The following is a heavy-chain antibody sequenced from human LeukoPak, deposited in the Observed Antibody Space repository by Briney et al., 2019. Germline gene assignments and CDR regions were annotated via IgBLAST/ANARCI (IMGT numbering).Heavy chain of an antibody. CDR1: GFTFSNYW. J-gene: IGHJ6*04. CDR3: ARDDGDV. CDR2: INEDGSGK. Sequence: GGALRLSCVSSGFTFSNYWMKWVRQAPGKGLEWVASINEDGSGKFSVGSVKDRITVSRDNTRNSLDLQINSLTVEDTAIYYCARDDGDVWGTGTTVTVSP. V-gene: IGHV3-7*01.